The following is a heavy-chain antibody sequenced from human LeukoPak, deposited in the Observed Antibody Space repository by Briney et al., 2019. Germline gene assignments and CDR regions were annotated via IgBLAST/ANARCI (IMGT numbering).Heavy chain of an antibody. CDR1: GYTFTSYY. Sequence: ASVKVSCKASGYTFTSYYMHLVRQAPGQGLEWMGIINPSGGSTSCAQKFQGRVTMTRDTSTSTVYMELSSLRSEDTAVYYCAKDYYDSSGYSEYFQHWGQGTLVTVSS. J-gene: IGHJ1*01. V-gene: IGHV1-46*01. CDR2: INPSGGST. D-gene: IGHD3-22*01. CDR3: AKDYYDSSGYSEYFQH.